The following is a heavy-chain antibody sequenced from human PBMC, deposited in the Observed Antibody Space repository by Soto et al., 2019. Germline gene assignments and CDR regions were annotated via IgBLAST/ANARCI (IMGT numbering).Heavy chain of an antibody. D-gene: IGHD2-15*01. Sequence: ASVKVSCKASGYTFTSYAMHWVRQAPGQRLEWMGWINAGNGNTKYSQKFQGRVTITSDTSASTAYMELSSLRSEDTAVYYCARGYTYSQPSGYGGSSKALIYWMEIWGQGTSVTISS. V-gene: IGHV1-3*01. J-gene: IGHJ6*02. CDR3: ARGYTYSQPSGYGGSSKALIYWMEI. CDR1: GYTFTSYA. CDR2: INAGNGNT.